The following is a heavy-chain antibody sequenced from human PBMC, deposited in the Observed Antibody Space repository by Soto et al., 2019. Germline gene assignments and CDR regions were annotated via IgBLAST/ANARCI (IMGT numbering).Heavy chain of an antibody. J-gene: IGHJ6*03. Sequence: PGGSLRLSCAASGFTFSSYGMHWVRQAPGKGLEWVAVIWYDGSNKYYADSVKGRFTISRDNSKNTLYLQMNSLRAEDTAVYYCARGVYYDILTGYYPPANYYYIDVWGKGTTVTVSS. CDR2: IWYDGSNK. D-gene: IGHD3-9*01. V-gene: IGHV3-33*01. CDR1: GFTFSSYG. CDR3: ARGVYYDILTGYYPPANYYYIDV.